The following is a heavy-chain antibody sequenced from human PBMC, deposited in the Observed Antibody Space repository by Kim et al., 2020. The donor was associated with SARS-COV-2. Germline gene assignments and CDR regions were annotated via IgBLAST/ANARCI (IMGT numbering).Heavy chain of an antibody. J-gene: IGHJ6*03. Sequence: KGRFTNSRDNAKNSLYLQMNSLRAEDTALYYCAKDMVEAYSKFDYYYYMDVWGKGTTVTVSS. CDR3: AKDMVEAYSKFDYYYYMDV. V-gene: IGHV3-9*01. D-gene: IGHD4-4*01.